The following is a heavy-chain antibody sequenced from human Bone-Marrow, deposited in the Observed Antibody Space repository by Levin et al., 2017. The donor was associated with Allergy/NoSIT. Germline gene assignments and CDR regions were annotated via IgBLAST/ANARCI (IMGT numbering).Heavy chain of an antibody. CDR1: GGSISSSSYY. D-gene: IGHD5-12*01. CDR2: IYYSGST. J-gene: IGHJ6*02. Sequence: SETLSLTCTVSGGSISSSSYYWCWIRQPPGKGLEWIGTIYYSGSTYYNPSLKSRVTISIDMSKNQFSLKLSSVTAADTAVYYCAREVAYDGPSDYSGMDVWGQGTTVTVSS. CDR3: AREVAYDGPSDYSGMDV. V-gene: IGHV4-39*07.